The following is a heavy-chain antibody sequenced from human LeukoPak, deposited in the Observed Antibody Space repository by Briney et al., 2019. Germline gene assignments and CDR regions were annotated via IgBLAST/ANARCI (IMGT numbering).Heavy chain of an antibody. CDR3: ARDVRGNTGGYNWFDP. J-gene: IGHJ5*02. CDR2: IDTNSGNP. V-gene: IGHV7-4-1*02. Sequence: GASVKVSCKASGYTFTRHAVNWVRQAPGQGLEWRGWIDTNSGNPTYAQGFTGRLVFYLDTSVSTAYLQSSSVKAEDTAVYYCARDVRGNTGGYNWFDPWGQGTLVTVSS. D-gene: IGHD3-10*01. CDR1: GYTFTRHA.